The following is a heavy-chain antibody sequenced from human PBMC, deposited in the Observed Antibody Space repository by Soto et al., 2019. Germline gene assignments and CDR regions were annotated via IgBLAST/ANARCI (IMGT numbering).Heavy chain of an antibody. V-gene: IGHV4-59*08. CDR3: ATQGFGALHGLVDV. CDR2: ISKSGYT. CDR1: SGSISSITNHY. Sequence: QAQLQASGPGLVKPSETLSLTCTVSSGSISSITNHYCSWIRQPPGKGLEWVGYISKSGYTSYNPSLKSRVSLSVDTSNSKFSLKLTSVTAADTALYYCATQGFGALHGLVDVWGKGTTVTVSS. J-gene: IGHJ6*04. D-gene: IGHD3-10*01.